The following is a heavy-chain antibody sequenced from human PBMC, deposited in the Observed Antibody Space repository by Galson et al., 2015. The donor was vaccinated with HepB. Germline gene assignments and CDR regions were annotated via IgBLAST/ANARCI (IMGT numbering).Heavy chain of an antibody. V-gene: IGHV3-23*01. CDR2: ISGSGSNT. D-gene: IGHD3-22*01. Sequence: SLRLSCAASRFTFSTYAMNWVRQAPGKGLEWVSTISGSGSNTSYADSVKGRFTISRDSSKNTLYLQMSSLRAEDTAVYYCAKGIWEYYDNRVFDSWGQGTLVTVSS. J-gene: IGHJ4*02. CDR1: RFTFSTYA. CDR3: AKGIWEYYDNRVFDS.